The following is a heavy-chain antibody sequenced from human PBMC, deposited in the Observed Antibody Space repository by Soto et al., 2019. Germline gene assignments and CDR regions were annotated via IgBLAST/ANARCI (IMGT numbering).Heavy chain of an antibody. CDR2: INPKSGGT. CDR1: GYSSTDYH. V-gene: IGHV1-2*04. J-gene: IGHJ6*02. CDR3: ARGDSTDCSNGVCSFFYNHDMDV. Sequence: ASVKVSCKASGYSSTDYHIHWVRQAPGQGLEWLGRINPKSGGTSTAQKFQGWVTMTTDTSISTASMELTRLTSDDTAIYYCARGDSTDCSNGVCSFFYNHDMDVWGQGTTVTVSS. D-gene: IGHD2-8*01.